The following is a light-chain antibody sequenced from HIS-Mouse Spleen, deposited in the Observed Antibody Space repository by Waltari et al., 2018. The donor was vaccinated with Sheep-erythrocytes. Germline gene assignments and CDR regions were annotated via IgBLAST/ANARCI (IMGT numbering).Light chain of an antibody. CDR2: GNS. CDR3: QSYDSSLSGYV. CDR1: SANIAAGYD. Sequence: QSVLTQPPSVSGAPGPSVTISCTRTSANIAAGYDVHWYQQLPGTAPNLLIYGNSNRPSGVPDRFSGSKSGTSASLAITGLQAEDEADYYCQSYDSSLSGYVFGTGTKVTVL. J-gene: IGLJ1*01. V-gene: IGLV1-40*01.